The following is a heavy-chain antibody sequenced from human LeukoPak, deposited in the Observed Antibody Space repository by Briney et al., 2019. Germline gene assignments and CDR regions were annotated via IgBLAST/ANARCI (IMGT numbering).Heavy chain of an antibody. CDR3: ARDYYYYDSSGYYEGYYYYYMDV. J-gene: IGHJ6*03. CDR1: GGSISSFY. V-gene: IGHV4-59*12. Sequence: SETLSLTCTVSGGSISSFYWSWIRQPPGKGLEWIGYIYYTGSTNYNSSLKSRVTISVDTSKNQFSLNLSSVTAADTAVYYCARDYYYYDSSGYYEGYYYYYMDVWGKGTTVTISS. CDR2: IYYTGST. D-gene: IGHD3-22*01.